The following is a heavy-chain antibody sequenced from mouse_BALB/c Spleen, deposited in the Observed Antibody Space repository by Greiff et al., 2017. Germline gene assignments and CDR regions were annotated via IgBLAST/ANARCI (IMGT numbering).Heavy chain of an antibody. CDR3: ARQSPYFDY. J-gene: IGHJ2*01. CDR1: GFAFSSYD. V-gene: IGHV5-12-1*01. CDR2: ISSGGGST. Sequence: EVKLMESGGGLVKPGGSLKLSCAASGFAFSSYDMSWVRQTPEKRLEWVAYISSGGGSTYYPDTVKGRFTISRDNAKNTLYLQMSSLKSEDTAMYYCARQSPYFDYWGQGTTLTVSS.